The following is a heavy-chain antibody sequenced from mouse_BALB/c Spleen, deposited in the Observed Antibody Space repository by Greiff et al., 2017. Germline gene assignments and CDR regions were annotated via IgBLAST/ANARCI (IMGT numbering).Heavy chain of an antibody. CDR3: AIYYYGSSTWFAY. J-gene: IGHJ3*01. Sequence: DVKLQESGAELVRPGALVKLSCKASGFNIKDYYMHWVKQRPEQGLEWIGWIDPENGNTIYDPKFQGKASITADTSSNTAYLQLSSLTSEDTAVYYCAIYYYGSSTWFAYWGQGTLVTVSA. V-gene: IGHV14-1*02. CDR2: IDPENGNT. CDR1: GFNIKDYY. D-gene: IGHD1-1*01.